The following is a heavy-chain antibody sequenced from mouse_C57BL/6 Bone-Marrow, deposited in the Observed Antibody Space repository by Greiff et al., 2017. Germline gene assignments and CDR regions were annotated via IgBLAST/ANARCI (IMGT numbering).Heavy chain of an antibody. CDR2: IYPGSGHT. CDR1: GYTFTDYY. Sequence: QVQLQQSGAELVRPGASVKLSCKASGYTFTDYYINWVKQRPGQGLEWIARIYPGSGHTYYNEKFKGKATLTAEKSSSTAYMQLSSLTSEDSAVYFCAFSRLWYFDVWGTGTTVTVSS. V-gene: IGHV1-76*01. D-gene: IGHD1-2*01. CDR3: AFSRLWYFDV. J-gene: IGHJ1*03.